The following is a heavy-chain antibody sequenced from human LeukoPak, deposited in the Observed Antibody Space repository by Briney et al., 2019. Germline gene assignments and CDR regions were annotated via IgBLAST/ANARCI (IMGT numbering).Heavy chain of an antibody. Sequence: PSETLSLTCTVSGDSISSSSYHWGWIRQPPGKGLEWIGSISYSGSTYYNPSLKSRITISVDTSKNQFSLKLSSVTAADTAVYYCARDVPEAFDYWGQGTLVTVSS. CDR1: GDSISSSSYH. CDR3: ARDVPEAFDY. V-gene: IGHV4-39*07. CDR2: ISYSGST. D-gene: IGHD2-2*01. J-gene: IGHJ4*02.